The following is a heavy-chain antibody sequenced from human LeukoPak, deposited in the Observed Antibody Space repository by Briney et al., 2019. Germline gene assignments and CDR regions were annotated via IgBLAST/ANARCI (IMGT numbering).Heavy chain of an antibody. CDR2: ISSSSSSYI. CDR1: GFTFSSYS. Sequence: GGSLRLSCAASGFTFSSYSMNWVRQAPGKGLEWVSSISSSSSSYIYYADSVKGRFTISRDNAKNSLYLQMNSLRAEDTAVYYCASLEGIAAAGTKYNWFDPWGQGTLVTVSS. V-gene: IGHV3-21*01. CDR3: ASLEGIAAAGTKYNWFDP. J-gene: IGHJ5*02. D-gene: IGHD6-13*01.